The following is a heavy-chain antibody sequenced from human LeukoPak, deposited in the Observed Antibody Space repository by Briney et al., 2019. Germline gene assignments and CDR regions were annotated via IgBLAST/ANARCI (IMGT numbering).Heavy chain of an antibody. J-gene: IGHJ5*02. CDR2: IKGRSDTI. V-gene: IGHV3-48*01. CDR1: GFIFNNYG. CDR3: VRGQGAYDNWFDP. D-gene: IGHD5-12*01. Sequence: PGGSLRLSCTASGFIFNNYGMNWVRQAPGKGLEWISYIKGRSDTIHYADSVKGRFTISRDNAKNTLSLQMTSLRAEDTAIYYCVRGQGAYDNWFDPWGQGTLVTVAS.